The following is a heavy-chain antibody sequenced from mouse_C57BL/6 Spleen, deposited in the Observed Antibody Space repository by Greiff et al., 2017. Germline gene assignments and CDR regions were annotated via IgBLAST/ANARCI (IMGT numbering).Heavy chain of an antibody. J-gene: IGHJ3*01. Sequence: EVKVEESGGGLVQPGGSMKLSCAASGFTFSDAWMDWVRQSPEKGLEWVAEIRNKANNHATYYAESVKGRFTISRDDSKRSVYLQMNSVRAEDTGIYYCTRRGNYGPFAYWNQGTLVTVSA. CDR1: GFTFSDAW. V-gene: IGHV6-6*01. CDR2: IRNKANNHAT. D-gene: IGHD2-1*01. CDR3: TRRGNYGPFAY.